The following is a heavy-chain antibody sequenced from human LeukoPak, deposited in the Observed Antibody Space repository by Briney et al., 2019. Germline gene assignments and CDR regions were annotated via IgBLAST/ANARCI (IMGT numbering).Heavy chain of an antibody. J-gene: IGHJ5*02. V-gene: IGHV1-2*02. D-gene: IGHD1-14*01. CDR1: GNTFTGYY. CDR3: ARRPDFGTNIIGA. Sequence: ASVKVSCKASGNTFTGYYMHWVRQAPGQGLEWMGWINPSTGGTNYAQKFQGRVTMTRDTSISTVYMELSSLRSDDTAVYYCARRPDFGTNIIGAWGQGTLVTVSS. CDR2: INPSTGGT.